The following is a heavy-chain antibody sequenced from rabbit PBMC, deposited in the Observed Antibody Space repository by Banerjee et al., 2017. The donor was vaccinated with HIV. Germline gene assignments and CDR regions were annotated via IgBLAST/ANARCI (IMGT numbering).Heavy chain of an antibody. CDR1: GFSFSSGYD. Sequence: QEQLVESGGDLVKPGASLTLTCTASGFSFSSGYDMYWVRQAPGKGLEWIGIIYAGKGSTDYANWVNGRFTISSDSAQNTVDLQMNSLTAADTATYFCAREENDYDYSNFDLWGPGTLVTVS. D-gene: IGHD6-1*01. CDR3: AREENDYDYSNFDL. CDR2: IYAGKGST. J-gene: IGHJ4*01. V-gene: IGHV1S45*01.